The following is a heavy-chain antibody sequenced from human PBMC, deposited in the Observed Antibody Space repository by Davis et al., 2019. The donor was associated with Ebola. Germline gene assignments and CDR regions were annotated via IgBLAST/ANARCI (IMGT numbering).Heavy chain of an antibody. CDR2: ISGSGGST. Sequence: GESLKISCTDSVITFSSYAMTWVRQAPGKGLEWVSAISGSGGSTYYADSVKGRFTISRDNSKKTLYLQMNSLRAEDTAVYYCARATRQYVATITNYWGQGTLVTVSS. CDR3: ARATRQYVATITNY. CDR1: VITFSSYA. J-gene: IGHJ4*02. D-gene: IGHD5-12*01. V-gene: IGHV3-23*01.